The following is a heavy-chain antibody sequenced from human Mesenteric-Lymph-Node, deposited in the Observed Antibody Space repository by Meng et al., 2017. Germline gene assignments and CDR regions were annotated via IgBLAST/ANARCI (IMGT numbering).Heavy chain of an antibody. CDR2: ISGSGGTT. CDR3: AKDSIAVGPFDC. V-gene: IGHV3-23*01. CDR1: GFTFNTYA. D-gene: IGHD6-19*01. J-gene: IGHJ4*02. Sequence: GESLKISCAASGFTFNTYAMSWVRQAPGKGLEWVSSISGSGGTTHYVDSVKGRFSISRDNSKNTLYLQMNSLRAEDTAVYYCAKDSIAVGPFDCWGQGTLVTVSS.